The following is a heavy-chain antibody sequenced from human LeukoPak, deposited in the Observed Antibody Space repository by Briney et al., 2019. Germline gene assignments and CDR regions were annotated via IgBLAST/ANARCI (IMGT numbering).Heavy chain of an antibody. CDR1: GGSISGHY. J-gene: IGHJ4*02. CDR3: ARHTTGRALGDFDY. V-gene: IGHV4-59*08. Sequence: SETLSLTCTVPGGSISGHYWSWLRQSPGKGLERIAYIYNSGSTNYNNYNPSLTSRVTMSMDTSKNQLSLIVSSVTAADTAVYYCARHTTGRALGDFDYWGQGTLVTVSA. CDR2: IYNSGSTNYN. D-gene: IGHD2-8*01.